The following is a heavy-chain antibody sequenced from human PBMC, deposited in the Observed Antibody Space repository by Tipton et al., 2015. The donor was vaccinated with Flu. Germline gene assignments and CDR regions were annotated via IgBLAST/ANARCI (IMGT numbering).Heavy chain of an antibody. J-gene: IGHJ6*02. D-gene: IGHD6-13*01. CDR3: ARDGTQQPDPEYYGMDV. CDR2: IIPIFGTA. CDR1: GGTFSSYA. Sequence: QLVQSGAEVKKPGSSVKVSCKASGGTFSSYAISWVRQAPGQGLEWMGGIIPIFGTANYAQKFQGRVTITADESTSTAYMELSSLRSEDTAVYYCARDGTQQPDPEYYGMDVWGQGTTVTVSS. V-gene: IGHV1-69*01.